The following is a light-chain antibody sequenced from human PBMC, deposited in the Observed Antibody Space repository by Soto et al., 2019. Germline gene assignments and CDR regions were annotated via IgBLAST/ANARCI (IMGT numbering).Light chain of an antibody. Sequence: EIVMTQSPATLSVSPGERVTLSCRASQSVSSDLAWYQYKPGQAPRLLIYGASTRATGTPARFSGSGSGTDFTLTISSLEPEDFAVYYCQQRSNWPRTFGQGTKVEIK. V-gene: IGKV3-11*01. CDR2: GAS. CDR1: QSVSSD. J-gene: IGKJ1*01. CDR3: QQRSNWPRT.